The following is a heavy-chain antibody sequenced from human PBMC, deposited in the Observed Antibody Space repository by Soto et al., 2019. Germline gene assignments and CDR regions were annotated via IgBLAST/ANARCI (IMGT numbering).Heavy chain of an antibody. CDR1: GCTFNHAW. V-gene: IGHV3-15*01. CDR2: INSNTDGGRT. J-gene: IGHJ6*02. CDR3: TTGLGYYDPYGMDV. Sequence: LRLSCAASGCTFNHAWMPWVRQAPGKGLECVGRINSNTDGGRTDYAAPVKGRFTISRDDSKHMLFLQMDSLKTEDTAIYYCTTGLGYYDPYGMDVWGRGTTVTVPS. D-gene: IGHD3-16*01.